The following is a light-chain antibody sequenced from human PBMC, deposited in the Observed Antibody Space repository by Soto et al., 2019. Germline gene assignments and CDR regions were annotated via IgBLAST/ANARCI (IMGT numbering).Light chain of an antibody. CDR1: QSVSSH. Sequence: EIVLTQAPGTLSLSPGKRATLSCSASQSVSSHLAWYQQKPGQAPRLLIYGSSARATGFPARFSGSGSGTELTLTISSLQSDAFAVYYCQPYNRGATSTFGPGTRLEIK. CDR3: QPYNRGATST. J-gene: IGKJ5*01. V-gene: IGKV3-15*01. CDR2: GSS.